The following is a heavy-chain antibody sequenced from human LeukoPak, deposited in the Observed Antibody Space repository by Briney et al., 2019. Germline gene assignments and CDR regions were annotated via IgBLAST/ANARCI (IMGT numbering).Heavy chain of an antibody. Sequence: GGSMRLSCAAYGFTVSSNYMSWVRQAPGKGLEWVSVIYSGGSTYYADSVKGRFTISRDNSKNTLYLQMNSLRAEDTAVYYCARDGDCTNGVCQIDYWGQGTLVTVSS. CDR1: GFTVSSNY. J-gene: IGHJ4*02. V-gene: IGHV3-53*01. CDR2: IYSGGST. D-gene: IGHD2-8*01. CDR3: ARDGDCTNGVCQIDY.